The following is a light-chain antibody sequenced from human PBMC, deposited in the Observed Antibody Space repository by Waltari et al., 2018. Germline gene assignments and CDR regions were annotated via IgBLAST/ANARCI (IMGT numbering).Light chain of an antibody. J-gene: IGLJ3*02. V-gene: IGLV1-44*01. Sequence: QSVLTQPPSASGTPGQRVTISCSGSSSNIGSNTVNWYQQLPGTAPKLLIYSNNPRPSGVQDRFSGSKSGTSASLAISGLQSEDEADYYCAAWDDSLNGPNWVFGGGTKLTVL. CDR2: SNN. CDR3: AAWDDSLNGPNWV. CDR1: SSNIGSNT.